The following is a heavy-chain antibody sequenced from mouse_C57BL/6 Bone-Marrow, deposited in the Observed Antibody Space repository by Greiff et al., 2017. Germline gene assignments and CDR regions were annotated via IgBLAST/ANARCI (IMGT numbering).Heavy chain of an antibody. CDR1: GYTFTSYG. CDR3: ASCFQDYFDY. CDR2: IYPRSGNT. V-gene: IGHV1-81*01. Sequence: VQLQQSGAELARPGASVKLSCKASGYTFTSYGLSWVKQRPGQGLAWIGEIYPRSGNTYYNEKFKGKATLTADKSSSTAYMELRSLTSEDSAVYFCASCFQDYFDYWGQGTTLTVSA. J-gene: IGHJ2*01.